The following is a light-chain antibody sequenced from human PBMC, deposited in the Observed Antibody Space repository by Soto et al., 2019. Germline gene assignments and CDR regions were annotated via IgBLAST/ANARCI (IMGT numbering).Light chain of an antibody. CDR3: LQDCTYPWT. CDR2: GAS. J-gene: IGKJ1*01. V-gene: IGKV1-6*01. CDR1: QAIRND. Sequence: AIQMTQSPSSLSASVGDRVTITCRASQAIRNDLGWYQQKPGKAPNLLIIGASNLQAGVPVRVSASGSGTNCTLTSSNLLPEDFTSYYCLQDCTYPWTCGQGTKVDI.